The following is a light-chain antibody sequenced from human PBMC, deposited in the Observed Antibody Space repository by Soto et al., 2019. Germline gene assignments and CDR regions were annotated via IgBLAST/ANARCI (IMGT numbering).Light chain of an antibody. Sequence: QSVLTQPPSVSAAPGQKVTISCSGSSSKIGNNYVSWYQQLPGTAPKLLIYDNNKRPSGIPDRFSGSKSGTSATLGITGLQTGDEVDYYCGTWDSSLSAVVFGTGTKLTVL. CDR2: DNN. V-gene: IGLV1-51*01. CDR1: SSKIGNNY. CDR3: GTWDSSLSAVV. J-gene: IGLJ1*01.